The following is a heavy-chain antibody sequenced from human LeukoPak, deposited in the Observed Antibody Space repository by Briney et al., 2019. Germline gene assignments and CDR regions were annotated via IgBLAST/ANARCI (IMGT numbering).Heavy chain of an antibody. Sequence: GGSLRLSCAASVFTFDDDGISWVRQAPGKGLEWVSGINWNGGSTGYADSVKGRFTIYRDNAKNSLYLPMNSLRAEDTDLYSCAREPGYSSGWYDSDYWGQGTLVTVSS. CDR3: AREPGYSSGWYDSDY. CDR2: INWNGGST. CDR1: VFTFDDDG. V-gene: IGHV3-20*04. J-gene: IGHJ4*02. D-gene: IGHD6-19*01.